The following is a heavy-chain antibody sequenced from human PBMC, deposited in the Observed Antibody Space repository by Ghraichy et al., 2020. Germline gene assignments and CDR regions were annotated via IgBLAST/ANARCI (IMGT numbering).Heavy chain of an antibody. J-gene: IGHJ5*02. D-gene: IGHD2-8*01. V-gene: IGHV3-21*01. CDR2: IRNSSKYI. CDR1: GFIFSDYD. Sequence: ETLRLSCAASGFIFSDYDMNWVHQAPGKGLEWLSSIRNSSKYIYYADSVKGRFTVSRDNAKNSLYLQMNNLKAEDTAIYYCAREMYPWGQGTLVTVSS. CDR3: AREMYP.